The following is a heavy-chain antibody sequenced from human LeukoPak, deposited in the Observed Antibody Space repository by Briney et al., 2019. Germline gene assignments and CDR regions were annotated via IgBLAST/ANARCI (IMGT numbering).Heavy chain of an antibody. J-gene: IGHJ4*02. D-gene: IGHD6-19*01. V-gene: IGHV4-59*08. CDR2: IYYSGST. CDR1: GGSISSYY. Sequence: SETLSLTCTVSGGSISSYYWSWIRQPPVKGLEWIGYIYYSGSTNYNPSLKSRVTISVDTSKNQFSLKLSSVTAADTAVYYCARVNYSSGWPAFDYWGQGTLVTVSS. CDR3: ARVNYSSGWPAFDY.